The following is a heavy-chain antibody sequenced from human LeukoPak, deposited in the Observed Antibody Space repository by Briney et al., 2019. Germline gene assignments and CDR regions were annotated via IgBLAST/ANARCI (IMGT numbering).Heavy chain of an antibody. CDR3: ARPEPSSGGYWYFDL. J-gene: IGHJ2*01. CDR1: GLTFSSYS. Sequence: GGSLRLSWPASGLTFSSYSMNWVRQPPGKGLEWVSSTSSSSTYIHYAATVKGRFTSSRYNARDSLYLQTNSLRGEDTAVYYCARPEPSSGGYWYFDLWGRGTLVTVSS. CDR2: TSSSSTYI. V-gene: IGHV3-21*01. D-gene: IGHD1-14*01.